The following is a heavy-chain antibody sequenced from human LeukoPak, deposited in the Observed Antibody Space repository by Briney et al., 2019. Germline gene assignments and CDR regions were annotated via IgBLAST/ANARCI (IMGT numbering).Heavy chain of an antibody. CDR2: ITSGSSSI. Sequence: GGSLRLSCAASGFTFRSNTMNWVRQAPGKGLEWVSYITSGSSSIYYADSVKGRFIISRDNAKNSLYLQMNSLRAEDTAVYYCAREPYYYGMDVWGQGTTVTVSS. CDR1: GFTFRSNT. V-gene: IGHV3-48*01. J-gene: IGHJ6*02. CDR3: AREPYYYGMDV.